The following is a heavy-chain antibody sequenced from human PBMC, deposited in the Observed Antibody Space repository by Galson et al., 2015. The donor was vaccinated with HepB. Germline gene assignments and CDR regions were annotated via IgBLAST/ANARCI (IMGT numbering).Heavy chain of an antibody. CDR3: AKKKVVAATLGWFDP. D-gene: IGHD2-15*01. Sequence: SLRLSCAASGFTFSTYAMSWVRQAPGKGLEWVSAISGSGGSTYYADSVKGRFTISRDNSKNTLYLQMNSLRAEDTAVYYCAKKKVVAATLGWFDPWGQGTLVTVSS. J-gene: IGHJ5*02. CDR1: GFTFSTYA. CDR2: ISGSGGST. V-gene: IGHV3-23*01.